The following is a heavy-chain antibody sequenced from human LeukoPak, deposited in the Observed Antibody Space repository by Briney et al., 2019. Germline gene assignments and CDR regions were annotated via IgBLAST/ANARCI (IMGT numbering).Heavy chain of an antibody. CDR1: GFTFSSYE. V-gene: IGHV3-48*03. CDR3: AREFTDTAKIDAFDI. D-gene: IGHD5-18*01. J-gene: IGHJ3*02. CDR2: ISSSGSTI. Sequence: GGSLRLSCAASGFTFSSYEMNWVRQAPGKGLEWVSYISSSGSTIYYADSVKGRFTISRDSAKNSLYLQMNSLRAEDTAVYYCAREFTDTAKIDAFDIWGQGTMVTVSS.